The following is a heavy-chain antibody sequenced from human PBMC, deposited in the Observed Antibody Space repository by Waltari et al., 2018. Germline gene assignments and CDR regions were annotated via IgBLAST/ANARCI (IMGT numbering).Heavy chain of an antibody. CDR3: ARANTIFGVIRTWYYMDV. V-gene: IGHV1-3*01. Sequence: QVQLVQSGAEVKKPGASVKVSCKASGYTFTSYAMHWVRQAPGQRLEWMGWINAGNGNTKYSQKFQGRVTITRDTSASTAYMELSSLRSEDTAVYYCARANTIFGVIRTWYYMDVWGKGTPVTVSS. J-gene: IGHJ6*03. CDR2: INAGNGNT. D-gene: IGHD3-3*01. CDR1: GYTFTSYA.